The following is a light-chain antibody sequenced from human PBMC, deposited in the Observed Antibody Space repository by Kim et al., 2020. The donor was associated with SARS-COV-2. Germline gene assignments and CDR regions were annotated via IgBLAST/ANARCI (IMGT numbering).Light chain of an antibody. CDR3: QTWGTGNWV. J-gene: IGLJ3*02. Sequence: ASVKLTCTQSSGHSSYAIAWHQQEPEKGPRYLMKLNSDGSHSKGDGIPDRFSGSSSGAERYLTISSLQSEDEADYYCQTWGTGNWVFGGGTKLTVL. CDR2: LNSDGSH. V-gene: IGLV4-69*01. CDR1: SGHSSYA.